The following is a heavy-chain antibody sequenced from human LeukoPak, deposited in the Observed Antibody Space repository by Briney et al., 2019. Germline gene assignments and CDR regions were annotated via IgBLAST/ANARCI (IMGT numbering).Heavy chain of an antibody. J-gene: IGHJ4*02. CDR2: IYPGDSDT. CDR3: ARLLMEQQLVLDY. D-gene: IGHD6-13*01. CDR1: GYSLTSYW. V-gene: IGHV5-51*01. Sequence: GESLKISCKGSGYSLTSYWIGWVRQMPGKGLECMGIIYPGDSDTRYSPSFQGQVTISADKSISTAYLQWSSLKASDTAMYYCARLLMEQQLVLDYWGQGTLVTVSS.